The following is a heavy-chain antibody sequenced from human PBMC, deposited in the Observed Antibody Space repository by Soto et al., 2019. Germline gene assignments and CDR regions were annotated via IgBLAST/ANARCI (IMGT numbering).Heavy chain of an antibody. CDR3: ARGIAALY. Sequence: SETLSLTCTVSGGSINSGGYSWTWIRQPPGKGLEWIGEINHSGSTNHNPSLKSRVTISVDTSKNQFSLQLSSVTAADTAVYYCARGIAALYWGQGTLVTVSS. D-gene: IGHD2-15*01. J-gene: IGHJ4*02. V-gene: IGHV4-30-2*01. CDR2: INHSGST. CDR1: GGSINSGGYS.